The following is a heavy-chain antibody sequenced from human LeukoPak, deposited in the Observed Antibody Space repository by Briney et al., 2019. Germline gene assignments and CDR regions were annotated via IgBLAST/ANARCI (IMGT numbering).Heavy chain of an antibody. J-gene: IGHJ6*03. CDR1: GYTFTTYY. CDR2: INPSGGST. D-gene: IGHD3-10*01. CDR3: ARDRRAHGSGRNMDV. V-gene: IGHV1-46*01. Sequence: ASVKVSCKASGYTFTTYYMHWVRQAPGQGLEWMGIINPSGGSTSYAQKFQGRVTMTRDMSTSTVYMELSSLRSEDTAVYYCARDRRAHGSGRNMDVWGKGTTVTVSS.